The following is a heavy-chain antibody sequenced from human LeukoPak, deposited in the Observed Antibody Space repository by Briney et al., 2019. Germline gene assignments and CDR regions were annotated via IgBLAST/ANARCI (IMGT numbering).Heavy chain of an antibody. CDR2: ISTYNGNT. CDR3: ATRFAPDLAYCGGDCYSGFDY. V-gene: IGHV1-18*01. CDR1: GYTFTSYG. Sequence: ASVKVSCKASGYTFTSYGISWMRQAPGQGLEWVGWISTYNGNTDYPQKLQGRVTLTTDTSTSTAYMELGSLRSDDTAVYYCATRFAPDLAYCGGDCYSGFDYWGQGTLVTVSS. J-gene: IGHJ4*02. D-gene: IGHD2-21*02.